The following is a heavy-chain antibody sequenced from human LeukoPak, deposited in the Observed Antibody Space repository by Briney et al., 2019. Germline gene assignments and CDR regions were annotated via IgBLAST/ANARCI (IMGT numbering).Heavy chain of an antibody. D-gene: IGHD5-18*01. CDR3: ARQQQQLWYD. J-gene: IGHJ4*02. CDR1: GFTFSSYS. Sequence: GGSLRLSCAASGFTFSSYSMNWVRQAPGKGLEWVSYISSSSSTTYYADSVKGRFTISRDNAKNSLYLQMNSLRAEDTAVYFCARQQQQLWYDWGQGTLVTVSS. CDR2: ISSSSSTT. V-gene: IGHV3-48*04.